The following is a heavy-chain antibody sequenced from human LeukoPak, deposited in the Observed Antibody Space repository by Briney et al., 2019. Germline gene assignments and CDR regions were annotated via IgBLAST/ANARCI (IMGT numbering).Heavy chain of an antibody. CDR3: ARVDSGGHSDFDYFDY. J-gene: IGHJ4*02. CDR2: MNPNNGNT. V-gene: IGHV1-8*02. CDR1: GGTFSSYA. D-gene: IGHD4-23*01. Sequence: ASVKVSCKASGGTFSSYAISWVRQAPGQGLEWMGWMNPNNGNTGYAQKFQGRVTMTRDTSTGTAYMELRSLTSDDTAVYYCARVDSGGHSDFDYFDYWGQGTLVTVSS.